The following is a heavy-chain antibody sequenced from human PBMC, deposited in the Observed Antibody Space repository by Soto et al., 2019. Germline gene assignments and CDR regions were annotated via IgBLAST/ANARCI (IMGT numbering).Heavy chain of an antibody. CDR2: ISGSGGST. D-gene: IGHD5-18*01. CDR3: AKGTYTAMVTYYYYYGMDV. Sequence: EVQLLESGGGLVQPGGSLRLSCAASGFTFSSYVMSWVRQAPGKGLEWVSAISGSGGSTYYADSVKGRFTISRDNSKNTLYLQMNSLRAEDTAVYYCAKGTYTAMVTYYYYYGMDVWGQGTTVTVSS. J-gene: IGHJ6*02. V-gene: IGHV3-23*01. CDR1: GFTFSSYV.